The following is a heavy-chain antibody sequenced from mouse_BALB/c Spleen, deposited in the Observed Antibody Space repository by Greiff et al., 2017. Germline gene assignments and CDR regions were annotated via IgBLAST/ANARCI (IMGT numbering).Heavy chain of an antibody. J-gene: IGHJ3*01. CDR2: ISYSGST. CDR1: GDSITSGY. D-gene: IGHD1-1*01. CDR3: ARARGSSYWFAY. V-gene: IGHV3-8*02. Sequence: VQLKESGPSLVKPSQTLSLTCSVTGDSITSGYWNWIRKFPGNKLEYMGYISYSGSTYYNPSLKSRISITRDTSKNQYYLQLNSVTTEDTATYYCARARGSSYWFAYWGQGTLVTVSA.